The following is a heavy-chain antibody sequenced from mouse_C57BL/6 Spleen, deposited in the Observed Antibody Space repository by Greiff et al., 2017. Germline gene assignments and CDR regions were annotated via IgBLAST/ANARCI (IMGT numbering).Heavy chain of an antibody. CDR2: ILPGGGST. CDR3: ARRGITTSSAGAY. Sequence: QVQLQQSGAELMKPGASVKLSCKATGYTFTGYWIEWVKQRPGHGLEWIGEILPGGGSTNYNEKFKGKATFTADTSSNTAYMQLSSLTTEDSAIYYCARRGITTSSAGAYWGQGTLVTVSA. D-gene: IGHD1-1*01. V-gene: IGHV1-9*01. CDR1: GYTFTGYW. J-gene: IGHJ3*01.